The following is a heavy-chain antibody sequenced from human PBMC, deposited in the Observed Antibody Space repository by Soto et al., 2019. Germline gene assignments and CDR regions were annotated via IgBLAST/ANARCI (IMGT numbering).Heavy chain of an antibody. CDR1: GDSVSSNSAA. J-gene: IGHJ5*02. CDR3: ARNSGSYLGQVYWFDP. V-gene: IGHV6-1*01. CDR2: TYYRSKWYN. D-gene: IGHD1-26*01. Sequence: SQTLSLTCAISGDSVSSNSAAWNWIRQSPSRGLEWLGRTYYRSKWYNDYAVSVKSRITINPDTSKNQFSLQLNSVTPEDTAVYYCARNSGSYLGQVYWFDPWGQGTMVTVSS.